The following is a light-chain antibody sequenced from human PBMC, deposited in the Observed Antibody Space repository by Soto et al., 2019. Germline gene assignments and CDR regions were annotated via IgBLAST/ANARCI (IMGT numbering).Light chain of an antibody. CDR2: GAS. CDR3: RQYNNWPPMST. CDR1: QSVSSN. V-gene: IGKV3-15*01. J-gene: IGKJ2*01. Sequence: EIVMTQAPATLSVSPGERATLSCRASQSVSSNLAWYQQKPGQAPRLLIYGASTGATGIPARFSGSGSGTEFTLNISSLQSEDFAVYYGRQYNNWPPMSTFGQGTKLEIK.